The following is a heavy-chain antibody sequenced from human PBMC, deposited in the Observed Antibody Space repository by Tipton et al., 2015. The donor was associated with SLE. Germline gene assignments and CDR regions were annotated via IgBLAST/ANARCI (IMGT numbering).Heavy chain of an antibody. D-gene: IGHD6-13*01. CDR3: AKVGRREGYNYYYYMDV. Sequence: SLRLSCAASGFTFDDYAMHWVRQAPGKGLGGVSGISWNSGSIGYADSVKGRFTISRDNAKNSLYLQMNSLRAEDTALYYCAKVGRREGYNYYYYMDVWGKGTTVTVSS. CDR1: GFTFDDYA. CDR2: ISWNSGSI. V-gene: IGHV3-9*01. J-gene: IGHJ6*03.